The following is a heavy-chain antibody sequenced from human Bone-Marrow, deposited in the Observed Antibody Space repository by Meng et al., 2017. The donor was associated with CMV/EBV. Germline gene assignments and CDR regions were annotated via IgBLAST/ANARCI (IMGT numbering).Heavy chain of an antibody. CDR2: INHSGST. CDR1: GGSFSGYY. Sequence: LEPPSLTCAVYGGSFSGYYWSWIRQPPGKGLEWIGEINHSGSTNYNPSLKSRVTISVDTSKNQFSLKLSSVTAADTAVYYCARGIVRGYSYGEPFDYWGQGTLVTVSS. V-gene: IGHV4-34*01. CDR3: ARGIVRGYSYGEPFDY. J-gene: IGHJ4*02. D-gene: IGHD5-18*01.